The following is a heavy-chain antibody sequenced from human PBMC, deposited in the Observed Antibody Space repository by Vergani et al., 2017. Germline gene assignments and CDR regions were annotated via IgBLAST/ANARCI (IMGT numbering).Heavy chain of an antibody. CDR2: IYHSGST. D-gene: IGHD2-2*01. J-gene: IGHJ4*02. Sequence: QLQLQESGSGLVKPSQTLSLTCAVSGGSISSGGYSWSWIRQPPGKGLEWIGYIYHSGSTYYNPSLKSRVTISVDRSKNQFSLKLSSVTAADTAVYYCVRGQPGYQVLNAVNFDHWGQGTLVTVSS. V-gene: IGHV4-30-2*01. CDR1: GGSISSGGYS. CDR3: VRGQPGYQVLNAVNFDH.